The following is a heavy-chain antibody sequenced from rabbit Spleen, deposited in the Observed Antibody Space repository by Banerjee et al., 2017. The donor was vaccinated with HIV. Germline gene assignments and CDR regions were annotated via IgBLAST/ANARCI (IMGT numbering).Heavy chain of an antibody. J-gene: IGHJ4*01. D-gene: IGHD6-1*01. V-gene: IGHV1S45*01. Sequence: QEQLAESGGDLVKPGASLTLTCTASGFSFSSSYYMCWVRQAPGKGLEWIGCIYGGSGSTDYASWAKGRFTISKTSSTTVTLQMTGLTAADTATYFCARSGANAAAYEFNLWGPGTLVTVS. CDR2: IYGGSGST. CDR3: ARSGANAAAYEFNL. CDR1: GFSFSSSYY.